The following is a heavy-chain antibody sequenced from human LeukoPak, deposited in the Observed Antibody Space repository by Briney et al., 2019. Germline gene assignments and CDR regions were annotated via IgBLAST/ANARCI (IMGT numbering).Heavy chain of an antibody. CDR2: IYYSGST. Sequence: PSQTLSLTCTVSGGSISSGGYYWSWIRQHPGKGLEWIGYIYYSGSTYYNPSLKSRVTISVDTSKNQFSLKLSSVTAADTAVYYCASWYYYDSSGYYLNDYWGQGTLVTVSS. V-gene: IGHV4-31*03. J-gene: IGHJ4*02. CDR3: ASWYYYDSSGYYLNDY. CDR1: GGSISSGGYY. D-gene: IGHD3-22*01.